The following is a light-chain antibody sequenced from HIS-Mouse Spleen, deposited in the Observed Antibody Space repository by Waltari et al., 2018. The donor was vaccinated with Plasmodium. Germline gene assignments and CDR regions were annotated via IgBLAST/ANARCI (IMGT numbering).Light chain of an antibody. CDR1: QSVSSSY. CDR2: GAS. V-gene: IGKV3-20*01. CDR3: QQYGSSPYT. Sequence: EIVLTQSPGTLSLSLGERATLSCRTSQSVSSSYLAWDQQKPGQAPTLLIYGASSRATGIPDRFSGSGSGTDFTLTISRLEPEDFAVYYCQQYGSSPYTFGQGTKLEIK. J-gene: IGKJ2*01.